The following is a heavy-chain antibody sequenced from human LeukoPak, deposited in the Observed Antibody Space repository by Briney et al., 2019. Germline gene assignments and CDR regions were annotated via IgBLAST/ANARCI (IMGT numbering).Heavy chain of an antibody. J-gene: IGHJ5*02. CDR3: ARGRAITMVRGVIKGNWFDP. Sequence: ASVKVSCKASAYTFTSYDNNWQRQATGQGLERMGVTNPNRSNTGYAQKFQGRVTMTRNTSISTAYMELSSLRSEDTAVYYCARGRAITMVRGVIKGNWFDPWGQGTLVTVSS. D-gene: IGHD3-10*01. V-gene: IGHV1-8*01. CDR1: AYTFTSYD. CDR2: TNPNRSNT.